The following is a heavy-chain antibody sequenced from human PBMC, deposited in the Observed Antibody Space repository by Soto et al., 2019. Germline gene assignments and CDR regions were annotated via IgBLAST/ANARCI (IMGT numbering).Heavy chain of an antibody. CDR1: GFTFSANA. D-gene: IGHD1-26*01. Sequence: QEQLVESGGDVVQPGRSLTLSFAASGFTFSANAMHWVRQAPGKGLEWVAVIAYDGTIKIYRDSVKGRFTISRDDSKSTLYLQMNSLRHEDQDVYYCARDKIKGAPDYLDSWGQGTLVTVSS. CDR2: IAYDGTIK. CDR3: ARDKIKGAPDYLDS. J-gene: IGHJ4*02. V-gene: IGHV3-30-3*01.